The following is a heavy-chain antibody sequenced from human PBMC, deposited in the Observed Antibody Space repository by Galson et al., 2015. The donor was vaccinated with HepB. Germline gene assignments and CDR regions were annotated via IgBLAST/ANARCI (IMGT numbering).Heavy chain of an antibody. D-gene: IGHD6-13*01. CDR1: GGSFSGYY. CDR3: ARPVTAAAGPNAFDI. J-gene: IGHJ3*02. V-gene: IGHV4-34*01. Sequence: ETLSLTCAVYGGSFSGYYWSWIRQPPGKGLEWIGEINHSGSTNYNPSLKSRVTISVDTSKNQFSLKLSSVTAADTAVYYCARPVTAAAGPNAFDIWGQGTMVTVSS. CDR2: INHSGST.